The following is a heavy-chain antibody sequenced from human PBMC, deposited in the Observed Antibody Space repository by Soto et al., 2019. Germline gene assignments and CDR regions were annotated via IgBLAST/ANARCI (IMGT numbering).Heavy chain of an antibody. Sequence: QVQLVESGGGVVQPGRSLRLSCAASGFTFSTYGMHWVRQAPGKGLEWVAVISHDGSNKYYVDSVKGRFTISRDNSKXTLYLQMSSLKPEDTAVYYCANGYRSGWYYFDYWGQGTLVTVSS. D-gene: IGHD6-19*01. V-gene: IGHV3-30*18. CDR1: GFTFSTYG. J-gene: IGHJ4*02. CDR2: ISHDGSNK. CDR3: ANGYRSGWYYFDY.